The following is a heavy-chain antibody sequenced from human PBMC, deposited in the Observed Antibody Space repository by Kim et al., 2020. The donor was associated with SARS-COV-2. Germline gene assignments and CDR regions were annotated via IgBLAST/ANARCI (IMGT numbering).Heavy chain of an antibody. CDR2: INPNSGGT. CDR1: GYTFTGYY. D-gene: IGHD2-2*01. CDR3: ARALGYCSSTSCYWGYYYGMDV. Sequence: ASVKVSCKASGYTFTGYYLHWVRQAPGPGLEWMGRINPNSGGTNYAQKFQGRVTMTRDTSISTAYMELSRLRSDDTAVYYCARALGYCSSTSCYWGYYYGMDVWGQGTTGTVAS. V-gene: IGHV1-2*06. J-gene: IGHJ6*02.